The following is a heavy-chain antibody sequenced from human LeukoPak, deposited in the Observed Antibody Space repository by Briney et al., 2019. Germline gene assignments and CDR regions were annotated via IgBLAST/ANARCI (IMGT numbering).Heavy chain of an antibody. Sequence: GGSLRLSCEVSGFSFCGYYMNWLRQAPGKGLEWISDISSSGTTIKYADSVKGRFTTSRDNAKNSLYLQMNSLRAEDSAVYYCAIGSSAWYYFDNWGQGTLVTVSS. CDR2: ISSSGTTI. J-gene: IGHJ4*02. CDR1: GFSFCGYY. V-gene: IGHV3-11*01. D-gene: IGHD6-19*01. CDR3: AIGSSAWYYFDN.